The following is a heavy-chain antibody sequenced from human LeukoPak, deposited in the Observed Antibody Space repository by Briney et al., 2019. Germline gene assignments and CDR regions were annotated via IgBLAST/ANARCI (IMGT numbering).Heavy chain of an antibody. CDR2: ISAYNGNT. Sequence: ASVKVSCKASGHTFTSYGISRVRQAPGQGLEWMGWISAYNGNTNYAQKLQGRVTMTTDTSTSTAYMELRSLRSDDTAVYYCETPGDYYYSSAYYYFHHGGQGTLVTVSS. V-gene: IGHV1-18*01. J-gene: IGHJ1*01. D-gene: IGHD3-22*01. CDR1: GHTFTSYG. CDR3: ETPGDYYYSSAYYYFHH.